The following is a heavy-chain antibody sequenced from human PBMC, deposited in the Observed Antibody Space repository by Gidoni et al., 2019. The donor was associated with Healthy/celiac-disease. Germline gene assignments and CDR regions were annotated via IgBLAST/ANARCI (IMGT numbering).Heavy chain of an antibody. CDR3: ARDSGSVRVTIFGVAPGGGMDV. CDR2: ISSSSSYI. J-gene: IGHJ6*02. Sequence: EVQLVESGGGLVKPGGSLRLSCAASGFTFSSYSMNWVRQAPGKGLEWVSSISSSSSYIYYADSVKGRFTISRDNAKNSLYLQMNSLRAEDTAVYYCARDSGSVRVTIFGVAPGGGMDVWGQGTTVTVSS. D-gene: IGHD3-3*01. CDR1: GFTFSSYS. V-gene: IGHV3-21*01.